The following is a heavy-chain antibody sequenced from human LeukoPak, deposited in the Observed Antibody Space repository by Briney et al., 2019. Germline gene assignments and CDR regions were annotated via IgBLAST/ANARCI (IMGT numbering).Heavy chain of an antibody. CDR1: GFTFGSYW. CDR3: ASRHYYYYGMDV. V-gene: IGHV3-48*02. Sequence: PGGSLRLSCAGSGFTFGSYWMHWVRQAPGKGLEWVSYISSSSSTIYYADSVKGRFTISRDDAKNSLHLQMNSLRDEDTAVYYCASRHYYYYGMDVWGQGTTVTVSS. J-gene: IGHJ6*02. CDR2: ISSSSSTI.